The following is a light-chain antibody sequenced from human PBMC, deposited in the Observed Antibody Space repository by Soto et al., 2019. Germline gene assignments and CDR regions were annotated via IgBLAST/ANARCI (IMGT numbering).Light chain of an antibody. CDR1: QSVSSNY. Sequence: EIVLTQSPGTLSLSPGERATLSCRASQSVSSNYLAWYQQKPGQTPRLLIYAASRRATGIPDRFSGSGSGTDFTLTISRLEAEDFAVDYCQQYGTLPYIFGQGTKLEIK. V-gene: IGKV3-20*01. CDR2: AAS. J-gene: IGKJ2*01. CDR3: QQYGTLPYI.